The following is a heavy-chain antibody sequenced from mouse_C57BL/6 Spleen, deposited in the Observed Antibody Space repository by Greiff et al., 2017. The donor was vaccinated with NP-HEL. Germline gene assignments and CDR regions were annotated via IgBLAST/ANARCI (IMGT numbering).Heavy chain of an antibody. Sequence: VQLQQSGAELVKPGASVKLSCTASGFNIKDYYMHWVKQRTEQGLEWIGRIDPEDGEPKYAPKFQGKATISADTSSNTAYLQLSSLTSEDTAVYYCALRDGDGYFDYWGQGTTLTVSS. V-gene: IGHV14-2*01. CDR3: ALRDGDGYFDY. J-gene: IGHJ2*01. CDR1: GFNIKDYY. D-gene: IGHD2-3*01. CDR2: IDPEDGEP.